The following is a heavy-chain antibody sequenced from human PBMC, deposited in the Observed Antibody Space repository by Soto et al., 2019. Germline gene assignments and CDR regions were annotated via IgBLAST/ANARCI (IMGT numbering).Heavy chain of an antibody. CDR2: VNAGNGNT. V-gene: IGHV1-3*01. D-gene: IGHD6-13*01. CDR1: GYTFTSYV. J-gene: IGHJ5*02. Sequence: ASVKVSCKASGYTFTSYVMHWVRQAPGQRLEWMGWVNAGNGNTKYSQKFQGRVTITRDTSATTVYMELSSLRSEDTAMYYCARELAAGGSVGAVLDPRGQGTLVPVSS. CDR3: ARELAAGGSVGAVLDP.